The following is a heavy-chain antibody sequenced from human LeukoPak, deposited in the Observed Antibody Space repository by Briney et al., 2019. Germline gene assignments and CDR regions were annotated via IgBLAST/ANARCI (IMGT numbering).Heavy chain of an antibody. J-gene: IGHJ5*02. Sequence: GGSLRLSCAVSGFTVSGDYMSWVRQAPGKGLEWVAFIRYDGSRKYYADSVKGRFTISSDNSKNTLYLQMNSLRAEDTAVYYCARARRSGGITLVRGVKDRGWFDPWGQGTLVTVSS. CDR2: IRYDGSRK. D-gene: IGHD3-10*01. V-gene: IGHV3-30*02. CDR1: GFTVSGDY. CDR3: ARARRSGGITLVRGVKDRGWFDP.